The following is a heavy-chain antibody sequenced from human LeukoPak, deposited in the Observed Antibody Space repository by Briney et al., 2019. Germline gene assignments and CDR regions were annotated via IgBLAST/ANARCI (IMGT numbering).Heavy chain of an antibody. Sequence: GGSLRLSCTASGFAFSVYAMSWLRHPPGKGLEWVSTIIANSGTTSYAASVRGRFTISRDNSKNTLYLQLNTLRADDTATYYCAKPISGGLAVTADWFHPWGQGTLVVVSS. J-gene: IGHJ5*01. V-gene: IGHV3-23*01. CDR1: GFAFSVYA. D-gene: IGHD6-19*01. CDR3: AKPISGGLAVTADWFHP. CDR2: IIANSGTT.